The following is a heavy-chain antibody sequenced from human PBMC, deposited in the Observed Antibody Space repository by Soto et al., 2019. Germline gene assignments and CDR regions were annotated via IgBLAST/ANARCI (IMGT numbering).Heavy chain of an antibody. J-gene: IGHJ3*02. V-gene: IGHV1-69*13. Sequence: SVKFSCKASGGTFSSYAISWVRQAPGQGLECMGGIIPIFGTANYAQKFQGRVTITAXXXXSXXXMXLXXLRXEXTAVYYCASPGRGNDAFDIWGQGTMVTVSS. CDR3: ASPGRGNDAFDI. CDR1: GGTFSSYA. CDR2: IIPIFGTA.